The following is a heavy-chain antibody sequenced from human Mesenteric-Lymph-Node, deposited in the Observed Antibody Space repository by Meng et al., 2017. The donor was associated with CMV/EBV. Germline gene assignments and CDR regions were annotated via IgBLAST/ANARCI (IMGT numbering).Heavy chain of an antibody. CDR2: INPHSGGT. D-gene: IGHD1-14*01. J-gene: IGHJ4*02. CDR1: GYPFTGYY. CDR3: ARDIGVPYEWNQGAY. V-gene: IGHV1-2*02. Sequence: ASAKVSCKASGYPFTGYYVHWTRQAPGQGLEWMGWINPHSGGTNYAQKFQGRDTMTRDTSINTAYMELTSLTSDDTAVYYCARDIGVPYEWNQGAYWGQGTLVTVSS.